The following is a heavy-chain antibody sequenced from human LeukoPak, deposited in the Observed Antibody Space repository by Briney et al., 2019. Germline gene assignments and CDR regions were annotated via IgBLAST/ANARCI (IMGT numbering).Heavy chain of an antibody. CDR3: ARFCGGDCYSYYFDY. Sequence: PSETLSLTCAVYGGSFSGYYWSWIRQPPGKGLEWIGEINHSGSTNYNPSLKSRVTISVDTSKNQFSLKLSSVTAADTAVYYCARFCGGDCYSYYFDYWGQGTLVTVSS. CDR1: GGSFSGYY. CDR2: INHSGST. D-gene: IGHD2-21*02. J-gene: IGHJ4*02. V-gene: IGHV4-34*01.